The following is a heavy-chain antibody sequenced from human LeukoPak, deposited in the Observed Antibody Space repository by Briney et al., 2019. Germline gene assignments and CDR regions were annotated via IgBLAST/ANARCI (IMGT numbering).Heavy chain of an antibody. CDR2: IYYSGST. Sequence: PSETLSLTCTVSGGSISSGGYYWSWIRQPPGKGLEWIGYIYYSGSTNYNPSLKSRVTISVDTSKNQFSLKLSSVTAADTAVYYCARTPVVNQLQWLAPSYCFDYWGQGTLVTVSS. J-gene: IGHJ4*02. D-gene: IGHD6-19*01. CDR3: ARTPVVNQLQWLAPSYCFDY. V-gene: IGHV4-61*08. CDR1: GGSISSGGYY.